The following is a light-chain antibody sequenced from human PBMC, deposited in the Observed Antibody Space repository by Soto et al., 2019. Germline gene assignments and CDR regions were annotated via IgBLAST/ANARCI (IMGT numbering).Light chain of an antibody. V-gene: IGKV1-9*01. Sequence: DIQLTQSPSFLSASVGDRVTITCRASQDISSYLAWYQEKPGKAPKLLIYEASTLHSGVPSRFSGSGSGTEFTLTISSLQPEDFATYYCQQLNGYPRFTFGPGTKVDIK. J-gene: IGKJ3*01. CDR3: QQLNGYPRFT. CDR2: EAS. CDR1: QDISSY.